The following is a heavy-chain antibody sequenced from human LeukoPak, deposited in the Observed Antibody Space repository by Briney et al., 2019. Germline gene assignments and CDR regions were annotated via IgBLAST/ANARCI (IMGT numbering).Heavy chain of an antibody. J-gene: IGHJ3*02. CDR2: IIPIFGTA. D-gene: IGHD3-10*01. Sequence: ASVKVSCKASGGTFSSYAISWVRQAPGQGLEWMGGIIPIFGTANYAQKFQGRVTITTDESTSTAYMELSSLRSEDTAVYYCARVVKGKLPTMVRGVIGAFDIWGQGTMVTVSS. CDR3: ARVVKGKLPTMVRGVIGAFDI. V-gene: IGHV1-69*05. CDR1: GGTFSSYA.